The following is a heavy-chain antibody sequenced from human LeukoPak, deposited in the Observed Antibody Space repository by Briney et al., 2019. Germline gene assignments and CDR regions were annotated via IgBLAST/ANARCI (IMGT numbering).Heavy chain of an antibody. J-gene: IGHJ5*02. D-gene: IGHD3-3*02. CDR3: ARDRANIFSHNWFDL. V-gene: IGHV1-2*02. CDR1: GYTFTDYY. CDR2: INPSSGVT. Sequence: ASVKVSCKASGYTFTDYYMHWARQAPGQGLEWMGWINPSSGVTHYAQRFQGRVTLTRDTSLSTAFMELSSLRSDDTAVYYCARDRANIFSHNWFDLWGQGTLVTVSS.